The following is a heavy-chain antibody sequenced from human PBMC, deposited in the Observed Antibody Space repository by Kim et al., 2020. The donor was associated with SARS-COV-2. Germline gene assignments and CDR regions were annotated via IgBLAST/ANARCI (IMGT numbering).Heavy chain of an antibody. J-gene: IGHJ6*02. Sequence: KGRFTISRDNAKNSLYLQMNGLRDEDTAVYYCASLTAASAVSYYYYGMDVWGQGTTVTVSS. V-gene: IGHV3-11*06. CDR3: ASLTAASAVSYYYYGMDV. D-gene: IGHD2-2*01.